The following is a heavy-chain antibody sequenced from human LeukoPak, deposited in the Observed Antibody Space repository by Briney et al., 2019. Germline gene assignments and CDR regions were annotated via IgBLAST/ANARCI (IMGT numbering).Heavy chain of an antibody. CDR1: GFTFSSYW. V-gene: IGHV3-7*01. CDR3: ARSYSSSVWDY. Sequence: GGSLRLSCAASGFTFSSYWMSWVRQAPGKGLEWVANIKQDGSEKYYADSVKGRFTISRDNAKNSLYLQMNSLRAEDTAVYYCARSYSSSVWDYWGQGTLVTVSS. J-gene: IGHJ4*02. D-gene: IGHD6-6*01. CDR2: IKQDGSEK.